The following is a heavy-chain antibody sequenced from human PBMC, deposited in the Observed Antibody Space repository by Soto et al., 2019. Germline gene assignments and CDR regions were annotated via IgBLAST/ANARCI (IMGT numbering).Heavy chain of an antibody. CDR1: AFSLSTGGVG. D-gene: IGHD2-21*02. V-gene: IGHV2-5*02. CDR2: IYWDDDK. J-gene: IGHJ6*02. Sequence: QITLKESGPTLVKPTQTLTLTCTFSAFSLSTGGVGVGWIRQPPGKALEWLALIYWDDDKRYSPSLRSRLTISKDTSKTQVVLTLTNMDPVDTATYYCIQSRCGGDCLQSYASHYYYGMDVWGQWTTVTVSS. CDR3: IQSRCGGDCLQSYASHYYYGMDV.